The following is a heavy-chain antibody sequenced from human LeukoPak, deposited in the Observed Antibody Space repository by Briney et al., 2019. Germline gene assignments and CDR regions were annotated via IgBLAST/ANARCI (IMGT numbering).Heavy chain of an antibody. Sequence: ASVKVSCKASGYTFTSYDINWVRQATGQGLEWMGWMNPNSGNTGYAQKFQGRVTITRNTSISTAYMELSSLRSEDTAVYYCARAYSSSWYGFGWGYYMDVWGKGTTVTVSS. D-gene: IGHD6-13*01. V-gene: IGHV1-8*03. CDR1: GYTFTSYD. J-gene: IGHJ6*03. CDR2: MNPNSGNT. CDR3: ARAYSSSWYGFGWGYYMDV.